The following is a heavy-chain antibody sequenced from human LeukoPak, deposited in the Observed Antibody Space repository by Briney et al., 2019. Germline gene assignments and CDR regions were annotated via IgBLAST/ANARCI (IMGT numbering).Heavy chain of an antibody. CDR3: ARRADGVLNPLFDY. D-gene: IGHD1-14*01. CDR1: GYTFTSYG. J-gene: IGHJ4*02. V-gene: IGHV1-18*04. CDR2: ISAYNGNT. Sequence: ASLKVSCKASGYTFTSYGISWVRQAPGQGFEWMGWISAYNGNTNYAQKFQGRVTMTTETSTSTAYMEVRSLRSDDTAVYYCARRADGVLNPLFDYWGQGTLVTVSS.